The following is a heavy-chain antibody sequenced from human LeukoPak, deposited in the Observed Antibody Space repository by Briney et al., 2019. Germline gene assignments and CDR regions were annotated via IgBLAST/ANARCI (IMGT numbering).Heavy chain of an antibody. J-gene: IGHJ3*02. Sequence: PGGSLRLSCAASGFTFSSYAMSWVRQAPGKGLEWVSAISGSGGSTYYADSVKGRFTISRDNSKNTLYLQMNSLRAEDTAVYYCAKDRQRFLEWKGAFDIWGQGTMVTVSS. CDR2: ISGSGGST. CDR1: GFTFSSYA. D-gene: IGHD3-3*01. V-gene: IGHV3-23*01. CDR3: AKDRQRFLEWKGAFDI.